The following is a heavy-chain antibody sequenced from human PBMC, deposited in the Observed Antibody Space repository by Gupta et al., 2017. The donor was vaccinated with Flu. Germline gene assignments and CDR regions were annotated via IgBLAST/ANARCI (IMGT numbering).Heavy chain of an antibody. CDR3: ARALLERRHYYFYYMDV. V-gene: IGHV3-21*01. CDR2: ISSDGTYI. D-gene: IGHD3-3*01. Sequence: IYWVRQAPGKGLEWVSSISSDGTYINYADSVKGRFTISRDNAKNSLFLQMNSLRAEDTAVYYCARALLERRHYYFYYMDVWGKGTAVTVSS. J-gene: IGHJ6*03.